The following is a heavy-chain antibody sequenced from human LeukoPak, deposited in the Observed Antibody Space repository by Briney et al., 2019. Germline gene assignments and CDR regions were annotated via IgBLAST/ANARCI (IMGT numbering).Heavy chain of an antibody. D-gene: IGHD4-11*01. CDR1: GGSINSDY. CDR2: MYHYGGT. Sequence: PSETLSLTCSVSGGSINSDYWTWIRQPPGKGLEWIGYMYHYGGTNSNPSLKSRVTISIDKPKKQFSLKLISVTAADTAIYYCARVGGMTTVNNAAFDIWGQGTMVTVSS. CDR3: ARVGGMTTVNNAAFDI. V-gene: IGHV4-59*01. J-gene: IGHJ3*02.